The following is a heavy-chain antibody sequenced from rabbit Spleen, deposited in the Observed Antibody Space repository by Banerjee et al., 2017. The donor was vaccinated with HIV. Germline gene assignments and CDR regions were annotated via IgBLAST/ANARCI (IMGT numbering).Heavy chain of an antibody. V-gene: IGHV1S40*01. CDR2: IDTGDGST. D-gene: IGHD4-1*01. Sequence: QSLEESGGGLVQPEGSLTLTCKASGIDFSSYYYMCWVRQAPGKGLEWIACIDTGDGSTYYASWAKGRFTISKTSSTTVTLQMTSLTVADTATYFCARAWGSLNNLWGPGTLVTVS. J-gene: IGHJ4*01. CDR3: ARAWGSLNNL. CDR1: GIDFSSYYY.